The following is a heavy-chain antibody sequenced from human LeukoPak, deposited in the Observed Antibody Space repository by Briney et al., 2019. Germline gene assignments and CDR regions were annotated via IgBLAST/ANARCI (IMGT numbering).Heavy chain of an antibody. CDR1: GGSINSSSYY. J-gene: IGHJ6*03. CDR3: ARQSIAARGYYYHMDV. Sequence: SETLSLTCTVSGGSINSSSYYWGWIRQPPGKGLEWIGSVYYSGSTHYNPSLKSQVTISVDTSKNHFSLRLSSVTAADTAVYYCARQSIAARGYYYHMDVWGKGTTVTVSS. D-gene: IGHD6-6*01. V-gene: IGHV4-39*01. CDR2: VYYSGST.